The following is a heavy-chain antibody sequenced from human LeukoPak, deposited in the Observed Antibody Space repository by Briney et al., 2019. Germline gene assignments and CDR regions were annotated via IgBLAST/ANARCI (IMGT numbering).Heavy chain of an antibody. CDR1: GFTFSSYS. J-gene: IGHJ4*02. V-gene: IGHV3-21*01. CDR2: ISSSSSYI. Sequence: GGSLRLSCAASGFTFSSYSMNWVRQAPGKGLEWVSSISSSSSYIYYADSVKGRFTTSRDNSKNTLYLQMNSLRVEDTAVFYCAKSWGVEYTDGFFIGVDYWGQGTLVTVSS. CDR3: AKSWGVEYTDGFFIGVDY. D-gene: IGHD2-8*01.